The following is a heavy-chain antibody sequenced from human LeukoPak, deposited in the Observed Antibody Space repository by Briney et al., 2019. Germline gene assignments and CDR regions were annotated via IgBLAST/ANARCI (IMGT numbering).Heavy chain of an antibody. Sequence: GESLKISCKGSGYRFTSYWIGWVRQMPGKGLAWMGIIYPGDSNTRYSPSLQGQVTISADKSTSTAYLQRSSLKASDTAMYYCARAYNGGFDYWGQGTLLTVSS. J-gene: IGHJ4*02. CDR1: GYRFTSYW. CDR2: IYPGDSNT. D-gene: IGHD2-8*01. CDR3: ARAYNGGFDY. V-gene: IGHV5-51*01.